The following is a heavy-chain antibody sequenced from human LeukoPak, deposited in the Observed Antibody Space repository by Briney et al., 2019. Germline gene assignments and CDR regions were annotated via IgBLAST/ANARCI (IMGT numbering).Heavy chain of an antibody. D-gene: IGHD5-18*01. CDR2: MSFDGSHT. CDR1: GFTFSSYG. Sequence: GGSLRLSCAAPGFTFSSYGMHWVRQAPGKGLEWVAVMSFDGSHTYYADSVKGRFTISRDNAKNSLYLQMNSLRAEDTAVYYCASSGYSSGNAFDIWGQGTMVTVSS. V-gene: IGHV3-30*03. CDR3: ASSGYSSGNAFDI. J-gene: IGHJ3*02.